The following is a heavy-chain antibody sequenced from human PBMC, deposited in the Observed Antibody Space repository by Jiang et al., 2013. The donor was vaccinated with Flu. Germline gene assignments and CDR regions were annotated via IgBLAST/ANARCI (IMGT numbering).Heavy chain of an antibody. J-gene: IGHJ4*02. Sequence: YYWVWIRQPPREGAGVDWEYLLYGGTYYNPSLKSRVTLSVDTSKNHFSLKLRFVTAADTAVYYCARAEKYSGFELPYFVYWGQGILVTVSS. CDR1: YY. CDR2: LLYGGT. D-gene: IGHD5-12*01. V-gene: IGHV4-39*07. CDR3: ARAEKYSGFELPYFVY.